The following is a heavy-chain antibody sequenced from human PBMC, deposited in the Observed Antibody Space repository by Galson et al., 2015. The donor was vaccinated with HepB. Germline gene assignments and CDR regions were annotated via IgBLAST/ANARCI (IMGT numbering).Heavy chain of an antibody. Sequence: QSGAEVKKPGESLKISCKGSGYSFTSYWIGWVRQMPGKGLEWMGIIYPGDSDTRYRPSFQGQVTISADKSISTAYLQWSSLKASDTAMYYCARAYGDYSSYFYGMDVWGQGTTVTVSS. CDR2: IYPGDSDT. CDR3: ARAYGDYSSYFYGMDV. V-gene: IGHV5-51*01. CDR1: GYSFTSYW. D-gene: IGHD4-17*01. J-gene: IGHJ6*02.